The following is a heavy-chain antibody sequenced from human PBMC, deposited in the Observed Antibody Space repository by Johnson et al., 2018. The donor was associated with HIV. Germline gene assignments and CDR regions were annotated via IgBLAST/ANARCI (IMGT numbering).Heavy chain of an antibody. D-gene: IGHD5-12*01. J-gene: IGHJ3*01. CDR3: AKAPPLSTYDYDAFDV. Sequence: VQLVESGGGLVQPGGSLRLSCAGSGFSFSLYWITWVRQAAGKGLEWVAHVKRDGSEKLYADSVKGRFTISRDNAKNSLYLQMNSLRAEDTAVYYCAKAPPLSTYDYDAFDVWGQGTMVTVSS. V-gene: IGHV3-7*03. CDR1: GFSFSLYW. CDR2: VKRDGSEK.